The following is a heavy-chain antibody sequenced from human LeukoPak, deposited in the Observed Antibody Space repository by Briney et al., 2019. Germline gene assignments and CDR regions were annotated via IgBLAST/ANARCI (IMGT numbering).Heavy chain of an antibody. Sequence: ASVKVSCKASGYTFTGYYMHWVRQAPGQGLEWMGWIYPNSGATNYAQKFQGRVTMTRDTSISTAYMDLSRLGSDDTAVYYCTREGVWQQLYTWFDPWGQGTLVTVSS. D-gene: IGHD6-13*01. V-gene: IGHV1-2*02. J-gene: IGHJ5*02. CDR2: IYPNSGAT. CDR1: GYTFTGYY. CDR3: TREGVWQQLYTWFDP.